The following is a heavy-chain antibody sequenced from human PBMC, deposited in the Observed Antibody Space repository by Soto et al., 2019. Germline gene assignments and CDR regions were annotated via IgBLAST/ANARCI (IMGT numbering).Heavy chain of an antibody. V-gene: IGHV3-30*18. D-gene: IGHD2-15*01. CDR3: AKDACSGGSCYYFDY. Sequence: QVQLVASGGNVVQPGRSLRLSCAASGFTFSSYGIHWVRQAPGKGLEWVALISYDGSNKYYADSVKGRFTISRDNSKNTLYLQMNSLRAEDTAVYYCAKDACSGGSCYYFDYWGQGTLVTVSS. J-gene: IGHJ4*02. CDR1: GFTFSSYG. CDR2: ISYDGSNK.